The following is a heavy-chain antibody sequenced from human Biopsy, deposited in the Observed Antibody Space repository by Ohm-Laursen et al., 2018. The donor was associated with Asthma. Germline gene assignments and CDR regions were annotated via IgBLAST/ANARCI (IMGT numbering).Heavy chain of an antibody. J-gene: IGHJ2*01. CDR1: GDAMSTSGSY. V-gene: IGHV4-39*02. CDR2: IYYSGRT. D-gene: IGHD6-6*01. Sequence: SDTLSLTCIVSGDAMSTSGSYWGWIRQSPGKGLEWIGSIYYSGRTYYNPSLGSRVTISADTSKNHFSLKVTCVTAADTAVYYCARAVSSSSYWYFDLWGRGDLVTVSS. CDR3: ARAVSSSSYWYFDL.